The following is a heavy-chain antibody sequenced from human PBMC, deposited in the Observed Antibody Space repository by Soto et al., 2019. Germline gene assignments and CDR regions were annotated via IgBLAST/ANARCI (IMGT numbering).Heavy chain of an antibody. D-gene: IGHD3-9*01. CDR3: ARDLAYYDILTGHTYYGMDV. V-gene: IGHV3-48*01. CDR1: GFTSSSYS. J-gene: IGHJ6*02. CDR2: ISSSSSTI. Sequence: PGGSLRLSCAASGFTSSSYSMNWVRQAPGKGLEWVSYISSSSSTIYYADSVKGRFTISRDNAKNSLYLQMNSLRAEDTAVYYCARDLAYYDILTGHTYYGMDVWGQGTTVTVSS.